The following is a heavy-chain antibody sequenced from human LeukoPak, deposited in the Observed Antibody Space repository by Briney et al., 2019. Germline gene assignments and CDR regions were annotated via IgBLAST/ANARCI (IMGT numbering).Heavy chain of an antibody. V-gene: IGHV3-53*04. CDR2: IYSGGNT. J-gene: IGHJ4*02. Sequence: PGGSLRLSCAASGFTFSSYAMSWVRQAPGKGLEWVSVIYSGGNTYYADSVKGRFTISRHNSKNTLYLQMNSLRVEDTAVYYCARGVVAHEGDYWGQGTLVTVSS. CDR3: ARGVVAHEGDY. D-gene: IGHD2-15*01. CDR1: GFTFSSYA.